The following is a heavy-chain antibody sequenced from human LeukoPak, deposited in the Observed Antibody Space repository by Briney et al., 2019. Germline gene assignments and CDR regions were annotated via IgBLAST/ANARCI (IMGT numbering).Heavy chain of an antibody. CDR3: ARHGGYYLYYYYYMDV. J-gene: IGHJ6*03. V-gene: IGHV1-24*01. D-gene: IGHD3-10*01. CDR2: FDPEDGET. Sequence: ASVKVSCKVSGYTLTELSMHWVRQAPGKGLEWMGGFDPEDGETIYAQKFQGRVTMTEDTSTDTAYMELSSLRSEDTAVYYCARHGGYYLYYYYYMDVWGKGTTVTISS. CDR1: GYTLTELS.